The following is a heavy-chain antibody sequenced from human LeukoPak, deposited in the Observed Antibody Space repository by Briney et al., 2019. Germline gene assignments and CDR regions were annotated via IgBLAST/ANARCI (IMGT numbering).Heavy chain of an antibody. V-gene: IGHV4-4*09. CDR3: ARQSSSSFYYYYMDV. J-gene: IGHJ6*03. D-gene: IGHD6-6*01. Sequence: KPSETLSLTRTVSGGSISSYYWSWIRQPPGKGLEWIGYIYTSGSTNYNPSLKSRVTISVDTSKNQFSLKLSSVTAADTAVYYCARQSSSSFYYYYMDVWGKGTTVTVSS. CDR2: IYTSGST. CDR1: GGSISSYY.